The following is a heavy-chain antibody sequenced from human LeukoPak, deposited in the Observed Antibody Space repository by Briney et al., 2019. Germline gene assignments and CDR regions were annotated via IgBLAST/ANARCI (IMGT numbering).Heavy chain of an antibody. Sequence: ASVKVSCKASGYTFTNYDINWVRQATGQGLEWMGYKNPNSGSSAYAQKFQGRVTITTDASISTAYMELSGLRSEDTALYYCTREGLGYWGQGTLVTVSS. J-gene: IGHJ4*02. CDR2: KNPNSGSS. V-gene: IGHV1-8*01. CDR3: TREGLGY. CDR1: GYTFTNYD.